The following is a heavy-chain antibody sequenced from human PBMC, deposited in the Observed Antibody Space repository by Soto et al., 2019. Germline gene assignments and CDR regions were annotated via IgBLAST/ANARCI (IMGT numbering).Heavy chain of an antibody. Sequence: GGSLRLSCAASGFTFSSYAMSWVRQAPGKGLEWVSAISGSGGSTYYADSVKGRFTISRDNSKNTLYLQMNSLRAEDTAVYYCAKVVQSGILTGTTVDYYSGMDVWGQGTTVTVSS. CDR3: AKVVQSGILTGTTVDYYSGMDV. V-gene: IGHV3-23*01. J-gene: IGHJ6*02. CDR1: GFTFSSYA. D-gene: IGHD1-7*01. CDR2: ISGSGGST.